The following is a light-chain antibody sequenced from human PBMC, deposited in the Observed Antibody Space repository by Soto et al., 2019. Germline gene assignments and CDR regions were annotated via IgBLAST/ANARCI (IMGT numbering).Light chain of an antibody. Sequence: QSVLTPPPSASGSPGQSVTISCTGTKNDIGVYDFVSWYQQHPGKAPRLIIYEVVQRPSGVPDRFSGSKSGNTASLTVSGLQAADEADYFCKSYAGSNTYVFGSETKVTVL. CDR1: KNDIGVYDF. CDR3: KSYAGSNTYV. V-gene: IGLV2-8*01. J-gene: IGLJ1*01. CDR2: EVV.